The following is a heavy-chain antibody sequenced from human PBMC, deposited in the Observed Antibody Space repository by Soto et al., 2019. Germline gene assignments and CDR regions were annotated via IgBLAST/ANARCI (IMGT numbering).Heavy chain of an antibody. D-gene: IGHD3-22*01. Sequence: QVQLVQSGAEVKKPGSSVKVSCKASGGTFSSYAISWVRQAPGQGLEWMGGIIPIFGTANYEQKFQGRVTITADESTSTADMELSRLRSEDKAVYYCERRRDYYDSSGYYDIFFDYWGQGTLVTVSS. CDR2: IIPIFGTA. CDR3: ERRRDYYDSSGYYDIFFDY. J-gene: IGHJ4*02. V-gene: IGHV1-69*01. CDR1: GGTFSSYA.